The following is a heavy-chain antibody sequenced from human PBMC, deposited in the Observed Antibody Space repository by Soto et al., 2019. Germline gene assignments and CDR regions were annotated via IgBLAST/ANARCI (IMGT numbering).Heavy chain of an antibody. Sequence: SVKVSCKASGGTFSSYAISWVRQAPGQGLEWMGGIIPIFGTANYAQKFQGRVTITADESTSTAYMELSSLRSEDTAVYYCARGITAGYYYYGMDVWGQGTTVTVSS. CDR3: ARGITAGYYYYGMDV. J-gene: IGHJ6*01. V-gene: IGHV1-69*13. CDR2: IIPIFGTA. CDR1: GGTFSSYA. D-gene: IGHD3-16*01.